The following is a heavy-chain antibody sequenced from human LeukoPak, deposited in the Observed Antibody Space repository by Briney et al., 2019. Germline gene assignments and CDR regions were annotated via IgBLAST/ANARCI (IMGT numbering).Heavy chain of an antibody. V-gene: IGHV4-59*01. CDR1: GGSFSGYY. CDR2: IYYTGAT. D-gene: IGHD2-21*01. CDR3: ARLQGDSTAVFDY. J-gene: IGHJ4*02. Sequence: SETLSLTCAVYGGSFSGYYWSWIRQPPGKGLEWIGYIYYTGATNYNPSLKCRVTVSVDTSKNQFSLKLSSVIAADTAVYYCARLQGDSTAVFDYWGQGILVTVSS.